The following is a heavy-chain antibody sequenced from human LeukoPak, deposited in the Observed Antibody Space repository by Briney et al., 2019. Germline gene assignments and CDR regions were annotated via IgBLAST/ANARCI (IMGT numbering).Heavy chain of an antibody. CDR3: ARDVEMTTIGHYFDY. D-gene: IGHD5-24*01. Sequence: SETLSLTCTVSGGSINSGGYYWSWLRQRPGKGLDWIGNIYRSGSTYYNPSLKSRLRISVDTSENQFSLELNSVTAADTAVYYCARDVEMTTIGHYFDYWGQGSLVTVSS. CDR2: IYRSGST. V-gene: IGHV4-31*03. CDR1: GGSINSGGYY. J-gene: IGHJ4*02.